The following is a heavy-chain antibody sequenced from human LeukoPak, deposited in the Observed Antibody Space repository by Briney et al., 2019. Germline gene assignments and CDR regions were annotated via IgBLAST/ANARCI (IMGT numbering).Heavy chain of an antibody. Sequence: PGGSLRLSCAASGFTFSSYSMNWVRQAPGKGLEWVSAISGSGGSTYYADSVKGRFTISRDNSKNTLHLQMNSLRAEDTAVYYCARDLPGITIFGAFEYWGQGTLVTVSS. CDR2: ISGSGGST. CDR3: ARDLPGITIFGAFEY. V-gene: IGHV3-23*01. J-gene: IGHJ4*02. CDR1: GFTFSSYS. D-gene: IGHD3-3*01.